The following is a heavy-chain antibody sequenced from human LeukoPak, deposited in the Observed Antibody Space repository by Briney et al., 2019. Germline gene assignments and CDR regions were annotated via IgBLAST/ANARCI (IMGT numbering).Heavy chain of an antibody. V-gene: IGHV4-38-2*01. Sequence: SETLSLTCAVSGYSISSGYYWGWIRQPPGKGLEWIGSIYYSGSTYYNPSLKSRVTISVDTSKDQFSLKLSSVTAADTAVYYCARLLLIGYNAFDIWGQGTMVTVSS. CDR2: IYYSGST. CDR3: ARLLLIGYNAFDI. D-gene: IGHD3-16*02. J-gene: IGHJ3*02. CDR1: GYSISSGYY.